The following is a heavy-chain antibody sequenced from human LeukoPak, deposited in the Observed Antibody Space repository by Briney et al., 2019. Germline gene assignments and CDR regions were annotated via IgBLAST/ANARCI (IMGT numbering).Heavy chain of an antibody. Sequence: SETLSLTCTVSGGSISSSSYYWGWIRQPPGKGLEWIGSIYYSGSTYYNPSLKSRVTISADTSKNQFSLKLSSVTAADTAVYYCAREGASGWSRGWFDPWGQGTLVTVSS. J-gene: IGHJ5*02. D-gene: IGHD6-19*01. CDR2: IYYSGST. CDR1: GGSISSSSYY. CDR3: AREGASGWSRGWFDP. V-gene: IGHV4-39*07.